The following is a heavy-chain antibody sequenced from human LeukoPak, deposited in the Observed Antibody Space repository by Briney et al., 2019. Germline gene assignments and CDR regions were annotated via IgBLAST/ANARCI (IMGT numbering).Heavy chain of an antibody. CDR3: ARDGYSYGYGDY. V-gene: IGHV3-7*03. Sequence: PGGSLRLSCAASGFIVSGNYMSWVRQAPGKGLEWVANIKQDGSEKYYVDSVKGRFTISRDNAKNSLYLQMNSLRAEDTAVYYCARDGYSYGYGDYWGQGTLVTVSS. J-gene: IGHJ4*02. D-gene: IGHD5-18*01. CDR2: IKQDGSEK. CDR1: GFIVSGNY.